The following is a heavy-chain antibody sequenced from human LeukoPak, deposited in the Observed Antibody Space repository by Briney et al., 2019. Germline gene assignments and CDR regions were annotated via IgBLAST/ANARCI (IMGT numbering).Heavy chain of an antibody. CDR2: IRQDGDTK. D-gene: IGHD6-13*01. Sequence: GGSLKLSCAASGFPFNAYWMTWVRQAPGKGLEWVANIRQDGDTKYYVDSVKGRFTISRDNAMNSLYLQMNSLRAEDTAIYYCARSLPYGTTWYGRSDFWGQGTLVTVSS. CDR1: GFPFNAYW. CDR3: ARSLPYGTTWYGRSDF. V-gene: IGHV3-7*03. J-gene: IGHJ4*02.